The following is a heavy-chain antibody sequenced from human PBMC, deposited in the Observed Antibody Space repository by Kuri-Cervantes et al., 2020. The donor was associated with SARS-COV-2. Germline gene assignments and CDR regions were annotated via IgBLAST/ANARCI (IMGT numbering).Heavy chain of an antibody. CDR1: GFTFSSYG. J-gene: IGHJ4*02. CDR3: ARDRNNYGTQYFDY. CDR2: IWYDGSNK. V-gene: IGHV3-33*01. D-gene: IGHD1-1*01. Sequence: GGSLRLSCAASGFTFSSYGMHWVRQTPGKGLEWVAVIWYDGSNKYYADSVKGRFTTSRDNSKNTLYLQMNSLRAEDTAVYYCARDRNNYGTQYFDYWGQGTLVTVSS.